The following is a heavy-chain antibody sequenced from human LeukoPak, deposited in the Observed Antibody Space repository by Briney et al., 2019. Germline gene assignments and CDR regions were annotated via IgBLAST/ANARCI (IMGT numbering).Heavy chain of an antibody. J-gene: IGHJ4*02. V-gene: IGHV4-30-4*07. Sequence: SQTLSLTCAVSGGSISSGGYSWSWIPQPPGKGLEWIGYIYYSGSTYYNPSLKSRVTISVDTSKNQFSLKLSSVTAANTAVYYCARAAPDYGGNLFDYWGQGTLVTVSS. CDR2: IYYSGST. CDR3: ARAAPDYGGNLFDY. CDR1: GGSISSGGYS. D-gene: IGHD4-23*01.